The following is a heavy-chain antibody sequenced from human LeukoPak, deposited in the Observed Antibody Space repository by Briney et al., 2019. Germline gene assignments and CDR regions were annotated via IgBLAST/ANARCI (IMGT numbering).Heavy chain of an antibody. Sequence: SETLSLTCTVSGDSITTSSNYWGWLRHLPGKGLEWIGSVYRSGSSYYNPSLKGRVTISVDTSKNQFTLNLTSVTAADTAVYHCARRGTSGWAYYFHFWGPGSLLTVS. J-gene: IGHJ4*02. CDR1: GDSITTSSNY. V-gene: IGHV4-39*01. CDR2: VYRSGSS. D-gene: IGHD6-19*01. CDR3: ARRGTSGWAYYFHF.